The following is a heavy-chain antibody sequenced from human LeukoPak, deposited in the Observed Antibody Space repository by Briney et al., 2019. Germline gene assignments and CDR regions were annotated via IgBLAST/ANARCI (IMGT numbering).Heavy chain of an antibody. V-gene: IGHV3-21*01. CDR3: ASGQLWDFDY. Sequence: GSLRLSCATSGFIFSSYSMNWVRQAPGKGREWVSSISSSSSYIYYADSVKGRFTISRDNSKNSLYLQMNSLRAEDTAVYYCASGQLWDFDYWGQGTLVTVSS. CDR1: GFIFSSYS. D-gene: IGHD5-18*01. J-gene: IGHJ4*02. CDR2: ISSSSSYI.